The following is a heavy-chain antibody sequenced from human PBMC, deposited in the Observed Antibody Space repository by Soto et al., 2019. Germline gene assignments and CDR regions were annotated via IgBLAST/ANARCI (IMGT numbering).Heavy chain of an antibody. V-gene: IGHV3-23*01. J-gene: IGHJ4*02. CDR1: GFTFSSYA. CDR3: AKAGGVIDDTTVYRQIDY. Sequence: GGSLRLSCAASGFTFSSYAMSWVRQAPGKGLERVSAIDESGESTFYADSVKGRFTISRDNSKNTLYLQMNSLRVEDTAVYYCAKAGGVIDDTTVYRQIDYWGQGTLVTVSS. D-gene: IGHD2-8*02. CDR2: IDESGEST.